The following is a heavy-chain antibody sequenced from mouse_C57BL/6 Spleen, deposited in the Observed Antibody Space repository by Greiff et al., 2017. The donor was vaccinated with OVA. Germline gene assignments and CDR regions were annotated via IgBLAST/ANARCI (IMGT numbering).Heavy chain of an antibody. J-gene: IGHJ4*01. Sequence: EVQLVESGGGLVQPGGSMKLSCAASGFTFSDAWMDWVRQSPEKGLEWVAEIRNKANNHATYYAESVKGRFTISRDDSKSSVYLQMNSLRAEDTGIYYCTRFDYDEDYYAMDYWGQGTSVTVSS. V-gene: IGHV6-6*01. D-gene: IGHD2-4*01. CDR2: IRNKANNHAT. CDR3: TRFDYDEDYYAMDY. CDR1: GFTFSDAW.